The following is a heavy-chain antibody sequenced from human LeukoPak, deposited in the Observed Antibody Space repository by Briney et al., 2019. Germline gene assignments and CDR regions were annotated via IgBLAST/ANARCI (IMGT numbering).Heavy chain of an antibody. V-gene: IGHV3-30*02. J-gene: IGHJ6*03. D-gene: IGHD2-2*01. CDR2: IRYDGSNK. CDR3: AKGSFYCSSNTCPQYYYYMDV. Sequence: GGSLRLSCAASGLTFSRHGMHWVRQAPGKGLEWVAFIRYDGSNKYYADSVKGRFTISRDNSKNTLSLQMNSLRAEDTAVYYCAKGSFYCSSNTCPQYYYYMDVWGKGTTVTVSS. CDR1: GLTFSRHG.